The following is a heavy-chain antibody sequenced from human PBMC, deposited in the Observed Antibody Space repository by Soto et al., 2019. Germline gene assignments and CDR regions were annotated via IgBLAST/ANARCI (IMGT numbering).Heavy chain of an antibody. J-gene: IGHJ4*02. Sequence: GGSLRLSCAASGFTFSSYAMSWVRQAPGKGLEWVSAISGSGGSTYYADSVKGRFTISRDNSKNTLYLQMNSLRAEDTAVYYCAKDPLLYSSSWYEVGVYFDYWGQGTLVTVSP. V-gene: IGHV3-23*01. CDR3: AKDPLLYSSSWYEVGVYFDY. CDR1: GFTFSSYA. D-gene: IGHD6-13*01. CDR2: ISGSGGST.